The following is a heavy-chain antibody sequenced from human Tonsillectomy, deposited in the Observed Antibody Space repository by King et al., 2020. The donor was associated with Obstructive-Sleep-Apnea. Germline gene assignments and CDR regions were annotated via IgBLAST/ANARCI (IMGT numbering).Heavy chain of an antibody. V-gene: IGHV2-5*02. CDR1: GFSFSSSQVG. Sequence: LTLKESGPTLVKPTQTLTLTCTFSGFSFSSSQVGVGWIRQPPGKALEWLALIYWDDDKRYSPSLKSRLTITKDTSKNQVVLTMTNMDSVDTATYYCAHRRPGTYYFDYWGQGTLVTVSS. CDR3: AHRRPGTYYFDY. D-gene: IGHD1-26*01. J-gene: IGHJ4*02. CDR2: IYWDDDK.